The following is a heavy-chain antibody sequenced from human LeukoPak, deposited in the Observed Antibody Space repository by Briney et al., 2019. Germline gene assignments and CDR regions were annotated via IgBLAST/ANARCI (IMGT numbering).Heavy chain of an antibody. J-gene: IGHJ4*02. D-gene: IGHD5-18*01. CDR1: GYIFTSYP. Sequence: ASVKVSCKASGYIFTSYPIHWVRQAPGQRLEWMGWINTGNGNTKYSQKFEGRVTVTRDTSATAAYMELSSLRSEDTAVYYCARDRAMADYCGQGTLVTVSS. CDR3: ARDRAMADY. CDR2: INTGNGNT. V-gene: IGHV1-3*04.